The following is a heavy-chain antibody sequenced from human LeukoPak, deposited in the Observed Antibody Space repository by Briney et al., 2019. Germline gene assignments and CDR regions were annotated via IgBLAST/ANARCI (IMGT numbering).Heavy chain of an antibody. Sequence: QPGRSLRLSCAASGFTFTKYGMHWVRQAPGKGLEWVAFVQNDGRNEYYAESVKGRFTISRDNSKNTVYLQMNSLRAEDTALYYCSFSWGYYRGPGGAFDFWGQGTMVTVSS. J-gene: IGHJ3*01. CDR3: SFSWGYYRGPGGAFDF. CDR2: VQNDGRNE. CDR1: GFTFTKYG. D-gene: IGHD3-10*01. V-gene: IGHV3-30*02.